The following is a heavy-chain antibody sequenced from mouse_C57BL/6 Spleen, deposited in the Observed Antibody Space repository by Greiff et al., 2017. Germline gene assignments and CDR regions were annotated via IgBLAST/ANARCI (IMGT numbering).Heavy chain of an antibody. CDR1: GYAFSSYW. CDR3: ARWGDGYPWFAY. Sequence: QVQLKESGAELVKPGASVKISCKASGYAFSSYWMNWVKQRPGKGLEWIGQIYPGDGDTNYNGKFKGKATLTADKSSSTAYMQLSSLTSEDSAVYVCARWGDGYPWFAYWGQGTLVTVSA. D-gene: IGHD2-3*01. J-gene: IGHJ3*01. V-gene: IGHV1-80*01. CDR2: IYPGDGDT.